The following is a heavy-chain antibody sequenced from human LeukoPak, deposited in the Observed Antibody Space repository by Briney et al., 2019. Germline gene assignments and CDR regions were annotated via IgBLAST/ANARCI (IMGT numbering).Heavy chain of an antibody. J-gene: IGHJ4*02. Sequence: GGPLRLSCTASGFNFGNYAMSWARQAPGKGLEWLGFIRSKASGGAIEYDPSVDGRFTISRDDSKSIAYLQMTSLKTEDTATYFCTREVDGMSAYWGQGTLVTVSS. CDR2: IRSKASGGAI. D-gene: IGHD1-14*01. CDR1: GFNFGNYA. V-gene: IGHV3-49*04. CDR3: TREVDGMSAY.